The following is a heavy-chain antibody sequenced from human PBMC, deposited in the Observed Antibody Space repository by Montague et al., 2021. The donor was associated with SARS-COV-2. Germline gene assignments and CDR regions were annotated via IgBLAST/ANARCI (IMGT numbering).Heavy chain of an antibody. J-gene: IGHJ6*02. CDR3: ARGLPYQMVAGAIPNYSMDV. CDR1: GASISSGVFY. Sequence: TLSLTCTVSGASISSGVFYWSWLRQHPRKGLEWIGYIYYSGTTYHNPSLKSRLTISIDTSKNQFSLKSSSVTAADTAVYYCARGLPYQMVAGAIPNYSMDVWGQGTTVTVSS. D-gene: IGHD2-15*01. V-gene: IGHV4-31*03. CDR2: IYYSGTT.